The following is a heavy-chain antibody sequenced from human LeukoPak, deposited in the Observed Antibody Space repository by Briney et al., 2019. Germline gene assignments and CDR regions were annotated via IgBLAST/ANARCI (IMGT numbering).Heavy chain of an antibody. V-gene: IGHV3-66*01. J-gene: IGHJ3*02. CDR2: IYSGGAI. Sequence: GGSLRLSCAVSGFTVSSHYITWVRQAPGKGLEWVSLIYSGGAIYYADSVRGRFTLSRDNSKNTVYLQINSLRVEDTAMYYCANVGAFNIWGQGTMVTVSS. CDR3: ANVGAFNI. CDR1: GFTVSSHY.